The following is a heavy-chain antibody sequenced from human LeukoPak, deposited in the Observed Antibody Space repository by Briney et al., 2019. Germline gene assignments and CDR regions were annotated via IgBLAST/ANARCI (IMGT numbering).Heavy chain of an antibody. CDR1: GGSISSYY. V-gene: IGHV4-59*12. J-gene: IGHJ4*02. Sequence: SETLSLTCTVSGGSISSYYWSWIRQPPGKGLEWIGYIYYSGSTYYNPSLKSRVTISVDTSKNQFSLKLSSVTAADTAVYYCARGGGVVVAATDSGFDYWGQGTLVTVSS. CDR3: ARGGGVVVAATDSGFDY. CDR2: IYYSGST. D-gene: IGHD2-15*01.